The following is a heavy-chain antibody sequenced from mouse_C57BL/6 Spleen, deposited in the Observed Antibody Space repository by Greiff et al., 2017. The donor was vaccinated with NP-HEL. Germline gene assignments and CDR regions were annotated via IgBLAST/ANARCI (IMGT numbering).Heavy chain of an antibody. CDR3: ARGGYGYYFDY. CDR1: GYSITSGYY. Sequence: ESGPGLVKPSQSLSLTCSVTGYSITSGYYWNWIRQFPGNKLEWMGYISYDGSNNYNPSLKNRISITRDTSKNQFFLKLNSVTTEDTATYYCARGGYGYYFDYWGQGTTLTVSS. CDR2: ISYDGSN. J-gene: IGHJ2*01. D-gene: IGHD2-14*01. V-gene: IGHV3-6*01.